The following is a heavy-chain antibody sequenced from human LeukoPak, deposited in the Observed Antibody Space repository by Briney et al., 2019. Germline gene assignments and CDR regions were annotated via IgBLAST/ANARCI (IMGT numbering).Heavy chain of an antibody. CDR2: IYHSGSA. CDR3: VRYCSSTTCYTRAVDY. D-gene: IGHD2-2*02. CDR1: GYSITSGYN. J-gene: IGHJ4*02. Sequence: SETLSLTCTVTGYSITSGYNWAWIRQPPGKVLEWIGSIYHSGSAYYNPSLKSRVTISVDTSKNQFSLKLSSVTAADTAVYYCVRYCSSTTCYTRAVDYWGQGTLVTVSS. V-gene: IGHV4-38-2*02.